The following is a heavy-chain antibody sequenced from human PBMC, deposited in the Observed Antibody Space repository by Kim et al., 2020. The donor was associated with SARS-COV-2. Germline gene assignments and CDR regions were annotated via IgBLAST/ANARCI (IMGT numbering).Heavy chain of an antibody. V-gene: IGHV1-24*01. CDR3: ATGSITIFGVVPRYGMDV. CDR1: GYTLTELS. J-gene: IGHJ6*02. D-gene: IGHD3-3*01. Sequence: ASVKVSCKVSGYTLTELSMHWVRQAPGKGLEWMGGFGPEDGETIYAQKFQGRVTMTEDTSTDTAYMELSSLRSEDTAVYYCATGSITIFGVVPRYGMDVWGQGTTVTVSS. CDR2: FGPEDGET.